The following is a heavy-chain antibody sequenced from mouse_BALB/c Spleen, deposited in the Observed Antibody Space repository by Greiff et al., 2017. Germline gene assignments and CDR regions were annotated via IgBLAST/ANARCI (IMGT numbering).Heavy chain of an antibody. Sequence: VQLQQSGAELAKPGASVKMSCKASGYTFTSYWMHWVKQRPGQGLEWIGYINPSTGYTEYNQKFKDKATLTADKSSSTAYMQLSSLTSEDSAVYYCARRGDGYPYYFDYWGQGTTLTVSA. D-gene: IGHD2-3*01. CDR1: GYTFTSYW. J-gene: IGHJ2*01. CDR2: INPSTGYT. CDR3: ARRGDGYPYYFDY. V-gene: IGHV1-7*01.